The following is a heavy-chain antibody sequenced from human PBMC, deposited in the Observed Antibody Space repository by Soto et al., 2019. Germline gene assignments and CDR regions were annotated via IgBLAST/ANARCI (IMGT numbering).Heavy chain of an antibody. J-gene: IGHJ5*02. Sequence: ASVKVSCKASGYTFTSYGISWVRQAPGQGLEWMGWISAYYGNTNYAQKLQGRVTMTTDTSTSTAYMELRSLRSDDTAVYYCAKALYYYGSGSYYMEFDPWGQGTLVTVSS. CDR3: AKALYYYGSGSYYMEFDP. D-gene: IGHD3-10*01. CDR1: GYTFTSYG. V-gene: IGHV1-18*01. CDR2: ISAYYGNT.